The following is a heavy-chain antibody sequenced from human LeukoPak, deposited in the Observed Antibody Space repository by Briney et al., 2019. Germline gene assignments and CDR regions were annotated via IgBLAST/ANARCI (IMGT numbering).Heavy chain of an antibody. Sequence: SETLSLTCAVHGGSFSGYYWSWIRQPPGKGLEWIGEINHSGSTNYNPSLKSRVTISVDTSKNQFSLKLSSVTAADTAAYYCARGSPYDFWSGYLFDYWGQGTLVTVSS. CDR3: ARGSPYDFWSGYLFDY. CDR2: INHSGST. CDR1: GGSFSGYY. D-gene: IGHD3-3*01. J-gene: IGHJ4*02. V-gene: IGHV4-34*01.